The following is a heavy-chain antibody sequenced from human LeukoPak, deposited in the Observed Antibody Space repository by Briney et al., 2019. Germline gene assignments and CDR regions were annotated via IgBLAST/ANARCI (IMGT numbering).Heavy chain of an antibody. D-gene: IGHD2-21*02. CDR3: ARDLRDIVVVTAPVYEPDY. Sequence: GGSLRLSCAASGFTFSSYAMHWVRQAPGKGLEWVAGISYDGSNKYYADSVKGRFTISRDNSKNTLYLQMNSLRAEDTAVYYCARDLRDIVVVTAPVYEPDYWGQGTLVTVSS. CDR1: GFTFSSYA. CDR2: ISYDGSNK. J-gene: IGHJ4*02. V-gene: IGHV3-30-3*01.